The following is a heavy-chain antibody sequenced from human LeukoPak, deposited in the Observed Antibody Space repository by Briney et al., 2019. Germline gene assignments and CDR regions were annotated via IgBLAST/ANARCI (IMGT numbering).Heavy chain of an antibody. CDR1: GFTVSSNY. Sequence: GGSLRLSCAASGFTVSSNYMSWVRQAPGKGLEWVSIIYSGAGTYYADSVKGQFTISGDNSKNTLYPQMNSLRAEDTAVYYCARDRSDGYGFDYWGQGTLVTVSS. CDR2: IYSGAGT. D-gene: IGHD5-24*01. J-gene: IGHJ4*02. V-gene: IGHV3-53*01. CDR3: ARDRSDGYGFDY.